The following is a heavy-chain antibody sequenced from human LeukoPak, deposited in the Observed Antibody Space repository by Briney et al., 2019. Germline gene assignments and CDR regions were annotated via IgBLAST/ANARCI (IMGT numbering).Heavy chain of an antibody. V-gene: IGHV4-38-2*02. CDR3: ATTSYYYDSPDY. CDR1: GYSISSGYY. CDR2: IYHSEST. Sequence: SETLSLTCTVSGYSISSGYYWGWIRQPPGKGLEWIGSIYHSESTYYNPSLKSRVTISVDTSKNQFSLKLSSVTAADTAVYYCATTSYYYDSPDYWGQGTLVTVSS. J-gene: IGHJ4*02. D-gene: IGHD3-22*01.